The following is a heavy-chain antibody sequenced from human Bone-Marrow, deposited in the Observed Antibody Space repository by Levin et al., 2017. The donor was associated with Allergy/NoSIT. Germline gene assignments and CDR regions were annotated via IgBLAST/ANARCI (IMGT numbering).Heavy chain of an antibody. V-gene: IGHV3-9*01. CDR3: AIPGIAVL. J-gene: IGHJ4*02. CDR2: ISWNSGSI. CDR1: GFTFDDYA. Sequence: PGGSLRLSCAASGFTFDDYAMHWVRQAPGKGLEWVSGISWNSGSIGYADSVKGRFTISRDNAKNSLYLQMNSLRAEDTALYYCAIPGIAVLWGQGTLVTVSS. D-gene: IGHD6-19*01.